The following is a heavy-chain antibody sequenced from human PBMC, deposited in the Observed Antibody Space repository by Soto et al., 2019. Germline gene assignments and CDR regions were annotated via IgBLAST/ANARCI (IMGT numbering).Heavy chain of an antibody. D-gene: IGHD1-20*01. CDR3: ARAPITGADY. CDR2: IYYSGST. CDR1: GGSISSGGYY. Sequence: SETLSLTCTVSGGSISSGGYYWSWIRQHPGKGLEWIGYIYYSGSTYYNPSLKSRVTISVDTSKNQFSLKLSSVTAEDTAVYYCARAPITGADYWGQGTLVTVSS. J-gene: IGHJ4*02. V-gene: IGHV4-31*03.